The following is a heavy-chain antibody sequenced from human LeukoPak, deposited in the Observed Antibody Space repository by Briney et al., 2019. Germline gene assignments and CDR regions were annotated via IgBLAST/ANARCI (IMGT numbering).Heavy chain of an antibody. CDR3: ARDPSSGFDY. Sequence: SETLSLTCTVSGGSISSYYWGRIRQPPGKGLEWIGSIYYSGSTYYNPSLKSRVTISVDTSKNQFSLKLSSVTAADTAVYYCARDPSSGFDYWGQGTLVTVSS. CDR1: GGSISSYY. J-gene: IGHJ4*02. D-gene: IGHD6-19*01. V-gene: IGHV4-39*02. CDR2: IYYSGST.